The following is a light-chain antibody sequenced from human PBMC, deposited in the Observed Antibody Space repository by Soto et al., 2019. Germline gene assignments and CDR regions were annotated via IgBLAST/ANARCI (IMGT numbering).Light chain of an antibody. CDR1: QSAGNF. CDR2: YIS. V-gene: IGKV3D-15*01. CDR3: QQHNQWPIT. Sequence: EIWMTQSPATLSLSPGETASLSCRASQSAGNFLAWYQQKPGQAPRLLIYYISTRATGIPARFSGSGSGTEFTLTINSLQSEDSAVYYCQQHNQWPITFGQGRLLEIK. J-gene: IGKJ5*01.